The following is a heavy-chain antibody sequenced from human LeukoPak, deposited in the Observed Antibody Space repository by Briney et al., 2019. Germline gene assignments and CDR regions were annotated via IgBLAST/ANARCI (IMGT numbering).Heavy chain of an antibody. CDR2: FDPEDGET. CDR1: GYTLTELS. V-gene: IGHV1-24*01. J-gene: IGHJ5*02. CDR3: ATSGSSSYWFDP. Sequence: ASVKVSCKVSGYTLTELSMHWVRQAPGKGLEWMGGFDPEDGETIYAQKFQGRVTMTEDTSTDTAYMELSSLRSEDTAVYYCATSGSSSYWFDPWGQGTLVTVSS. D-gene: IGHD6-6*01.